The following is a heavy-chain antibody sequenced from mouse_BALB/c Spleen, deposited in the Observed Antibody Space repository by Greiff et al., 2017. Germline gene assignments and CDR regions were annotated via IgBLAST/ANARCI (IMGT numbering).Heavy chain of an antibody. CDR2: IWAGGST. CDR3: ARGRGDYDDAMDY. CDR1: GFSLTSYG. J-gene: IGHJ4*01. V-gene: IGHV2-9*02. Sequence: VNVVESGPGLVAPSQSLSITCTVSGFSLTSYGVHWVRQPPGKGLEWLGVIWAGGSTNYNSALMSRLSISKDNSKSQVFLKMNSLQTDDTAMYYCARGRGDYDDAMDYWGQGTSVTVSS. D-gene: IGHD2-4*01.